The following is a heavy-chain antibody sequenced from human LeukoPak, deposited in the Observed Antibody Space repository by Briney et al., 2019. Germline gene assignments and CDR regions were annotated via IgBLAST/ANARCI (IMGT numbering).Heavy chain of an antibody. D-gene: IGHD6-19*01. CDR2: IYYTGST. J-gene: IGHJ2*01. CDR1: GGSISSYY. V-gene: IGHV4-59*08. CDR3: ARLTEVAVARSKYWYFDP. Sequence: SETLSLTCTVSGGSISSYYWNWIRQPPGKGLEWIGYIYYTGSTNYNPSLKSRITMSVDTSKSQFSLKLSSVTAADTAVYYCARLTEVAVARSKYWYFDPWGRGTLVTVSS.